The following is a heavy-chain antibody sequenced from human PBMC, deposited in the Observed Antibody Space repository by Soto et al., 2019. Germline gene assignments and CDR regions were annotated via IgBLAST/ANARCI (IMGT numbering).Heavy chain of an antibody. CDR3: AHGSGWLFDY. CDR2: IYWNDNE. CDR1: GFSLRDYAVG. D-gene: IGHD6-19*01. J-gene: IGHJ4*02. Sequence: QITLKESGPTLVKPTQTLTLTCTFSGFSLRDYAVGVGWIRQPPGKALEWLSFIYWNDNEYYSPSLRSRLTISKDTPTNQVVLTMTNMDPVDTATYYCAHGSGWLFDYWGQGTLVTVSS. V-gene: IGHV2-5*01.